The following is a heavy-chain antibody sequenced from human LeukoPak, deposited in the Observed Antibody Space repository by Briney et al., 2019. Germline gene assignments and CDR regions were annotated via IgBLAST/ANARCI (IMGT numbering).Heavy chain of an antibody. CDR2: INHSGST. Sequence: SDTLSLTCTLCGGPYSGYYWSWLPQPPGKAREGIGEINHSGSTNYNPSLKSRVTISVDTSKNQFSLKLSSVTAADTAVYYCARGIHDVLLWFGEYWGQGTLVTVSS. CDR1: GGPYSGYY. D-gene: IGHD3-10*01. V-gene: IGHV4-34*01. CDR3: ARGIHDVLLWFGEY. J-gene: IGHJ4*02.